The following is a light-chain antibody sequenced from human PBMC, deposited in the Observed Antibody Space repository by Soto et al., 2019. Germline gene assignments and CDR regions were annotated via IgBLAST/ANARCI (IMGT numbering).Light chain of an antibody. J-gene: IGLJ2*01. V-gene: IGLV2-11*01. Sequence: QSALTPPRSVSGSPGQSVTISCTGTSSDIGDANYVSWYQQHPGKAPKLLIYDVTRRPSGVPDRFSGSKAGNTASLPIYGLQAEDEYDYLCCSYAGSYTLVFGGGTKVTVL. CDR1: SSDIGDANY. CDR2: DVT. CDR3: CSYAGSYTLV.